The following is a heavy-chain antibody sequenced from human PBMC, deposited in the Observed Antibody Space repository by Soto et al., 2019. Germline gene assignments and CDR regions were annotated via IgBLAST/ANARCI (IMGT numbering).Heavy chain of an antibody. CDR2: IIPIFGTA. CDR3: ATLPSLVIHCFDY. CDR1: GGTFSSYA. Sequence: SVKVSCKASGGTFSSYAISWVRQAPGQGLEWMGGIIPIFGTANYAQKFQGRVTIAADKSTSTAYMELSSLRSEDTAVYYCATLPSLVIHCFDYWGQGTLVTVSS. J-gene: IGHJ4*02. D-gene: IGHD3-9*01. V-gene: IGHV1-69*06.